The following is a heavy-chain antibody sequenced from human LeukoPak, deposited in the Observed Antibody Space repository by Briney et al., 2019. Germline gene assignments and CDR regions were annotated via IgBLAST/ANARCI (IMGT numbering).Heavy chain of an antibody. J-gene: IGHJ6*03. CDR2: IIPIFGTA. D-gene: IGHD3-10*01. CDR1: GGTFSSYA. CDR3: ARNGYYGSGSYSYYYYYMDV. V-gene: IGHV1-69*01. Sequence: ASVKVSCKASGGTFSSYAISWVRQAPGQGLEWMGGIIPIFGTANYAQKFQGRVTITVDESTSTAYMELSSLRSEDTAVYYCARNGYYGSGSYSYYYYYMDVWGKGTTVTVSS.